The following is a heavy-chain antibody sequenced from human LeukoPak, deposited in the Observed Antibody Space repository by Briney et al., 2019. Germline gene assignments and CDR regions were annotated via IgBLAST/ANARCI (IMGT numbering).Heavy chain of an antibody. J-gene: IGHJ6*03. V-gene: IGHV4-39*01. CDR2: IYYSGST. CDR1: GGSISSSSYY. CDR3: ARIHSSGFTLYYYYMDV. D-gene: IGHD6-25*01. Sequence: SETLSLTCTVSGGSISSSSYYWGWIRQPPGKGLEWIGSIYYSGSTYYNPSLKSRVTISVDTSKNQFSLKLSSVTAADTAVYYCARIHSSGFTLYYYYMDVWGKGTTVTVSS.